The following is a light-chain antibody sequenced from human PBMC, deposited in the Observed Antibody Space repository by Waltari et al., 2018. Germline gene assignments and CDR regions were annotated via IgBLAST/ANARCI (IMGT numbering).Light chain of an antibody. Sequence: DIQMTQSPSTLSASVGDRFPITCRASQNINNWVAWYQQKPGKSPKLLIFDASSLESGVPSRFSGSRSGTEFTLTISSLQPDDFATYYCQQYDSYSPLTFGGGTRVDIK. CDR1: QNINNW. V-gene: IGKV1-5*01. CDR3: QQYDSYSPLT. J-gene: IGKJ4*01. CDR2: DAS.